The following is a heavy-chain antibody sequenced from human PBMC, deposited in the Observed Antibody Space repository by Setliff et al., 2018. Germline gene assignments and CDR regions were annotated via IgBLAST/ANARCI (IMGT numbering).Heavy chain of an antibody. J-gene: IGHJ5*02. CDR3: ARNWHWGFDP. Sequence: SETLSLTCTVSGGSISSSSYYWGWIRQPPGKGLEWIGSIYYSGSTYYNPSLKSRVTISIYKSKNQLSLVLTSVTAADTAVYYCARNWHWGFDPWGRGTLVTVSS. CDR1: GGSISSSSYY. V-gene: IGHV4-39*07. D-gene: IGHD1-7*01. CDR2: IYYSGST.